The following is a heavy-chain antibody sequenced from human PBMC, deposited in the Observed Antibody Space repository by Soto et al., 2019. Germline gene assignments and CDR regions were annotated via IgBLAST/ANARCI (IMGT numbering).Heavy chain of an antibody. D-gene: IGHD6-19*01. V-gene: IGHV3-21*06. CDR1: GFTFSSYS. Sequence: DVQLVESGGGLLNSGVSLRLSCSASGFTFSSYSMTWVRQAPGKGLEWVSSISSSSSYIYYADSVKGRFTISRDNAKNSLYLQMNILRAEDTAVYYCSSEQWAGGMDVWGQVNTVTVSS. CDR2: ISSSSSYI. J-gene: IGHJ6*02. CDR3: SSEQWAGGMDV.